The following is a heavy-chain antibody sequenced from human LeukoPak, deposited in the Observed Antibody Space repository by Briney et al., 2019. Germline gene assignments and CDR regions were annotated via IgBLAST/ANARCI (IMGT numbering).Heavy chain of an antibody. V-gene: IGHV3-64*01. J-gene: IGHJ6*03. CDR2: ISSDGNT. Sequence: GGSLRLSCAASGFTFSTYGMYWVRQAPGKGLEYVSSISSDGNTYYANSVKGRFTISRDNPKNTLYLQMGSLRDEDLAVYYCARARVAAKSGYMDVWGTGTTVTISS. D-gene: IGHD2-15*01. CDR1: GFTFSTYG. CDR3: ARARVAAKSGYMDV.